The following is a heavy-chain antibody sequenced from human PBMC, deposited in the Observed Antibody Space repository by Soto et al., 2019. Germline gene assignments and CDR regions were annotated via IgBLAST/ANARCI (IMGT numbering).Heavy chain of an antibody. CDR1: GASVSSSSYY. CDR2: IYYSGST. D-gene: IGHD1-7*01. J-gene: IGHJ6*02. V-gene: IGHV4-39*01. Sequence: SETLSLTCSVSGASVSSSSYYWGWIRQPPGKGLEWIGSIYYSGSTYYNPSLKSRVTISVDTSKNQFSLKLSSVTAADTAVYYCARLNAGTTYYYYGMDVWGQGTTVTVSS. CDR3: ARLNAGTTYYYYGMDV.